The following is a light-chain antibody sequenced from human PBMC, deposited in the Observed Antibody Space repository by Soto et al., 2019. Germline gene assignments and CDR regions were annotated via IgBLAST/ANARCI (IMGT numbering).Light chain of an antibody. V-gene: IGKV4-1*01. Sequence: DIVITQSTESLAVSLGERATINCKSSQSVLYSSNNKNYLAWYQQKPGQPPKLLIYWASTRESGVPDRFSGSGSGTDFTLTISSLQAEDVAVYYCQQYYSTPLTFGGGTKVDI. CDR3: QQYYSTPLT. J-gene: IGKJ4*01. CDR1: QSVLYSSNNKNY. CDR2: WAS.